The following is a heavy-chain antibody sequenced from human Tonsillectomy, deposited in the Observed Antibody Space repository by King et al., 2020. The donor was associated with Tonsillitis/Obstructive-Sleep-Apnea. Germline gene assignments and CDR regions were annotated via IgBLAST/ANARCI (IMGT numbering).Heavy chain of an antibody. V-gene: IGHV3-23*04. J-gene: IGHJ6*03. D-gene: IGHD3-10*01. CDR1: GFTFSSYA. CDR2: VSVSGGST. CDR3: ARVDVGFGEPYYYYYMDV. Sequence: QLVQSGGGLVQPGGSLRLSCAASGFTFSSYAMSWVRQTPGKGLEWVSSVSVSGGSTYYADSVKGRFTISRDNSKNTLYLQLNSLRAEDTAIYYCARVDVGFGEPYYYYYMDVWGKGTTVTVSS.